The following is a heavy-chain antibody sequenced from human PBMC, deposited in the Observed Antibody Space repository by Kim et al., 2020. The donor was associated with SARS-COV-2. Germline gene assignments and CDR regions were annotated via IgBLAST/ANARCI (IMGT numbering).Heavy chain of an antibody. CDR3: AKAPRVVVKGDHAFDI. CDR2: ISGSGGST. Sequence: GGSLRLSCAASGFTFSSYAMSWVRQAPGKGLEWVSAISGSGGSTYYADSVKGRFTISRDNSKNTLYLQMNSLRAEDTAVYYCAKAPRVVVKGDHAFDIWGQGTMVTVSS. CDR1: GFTFSSYA. D-gene: IGHD2-21*01. J-gene: IGHJ3*02. V-gene: IGHV3-23*01.